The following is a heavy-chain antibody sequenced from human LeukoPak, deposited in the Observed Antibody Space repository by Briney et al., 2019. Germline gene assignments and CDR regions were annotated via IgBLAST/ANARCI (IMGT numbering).Heavy chain of an antibody. CDR1: GFTFSSYS. CDR3: AILSVNTAMVTDWFDP. J-gene: IGHJ5*02. D-gene: IGHD5-18*01. V-gene: IGHV3-21*01. Sequence: KPGGSLRLSCAASGFTFSSYSMNWVRQAPGKGLEWVSSISSSSSCIYYADSVKGRFTISRDNAKNSLYLQMNSLRAEDTAVYYCAILSVNTAMVTDWFDPWGQGTLVTVSS. CDR2: ISSSSSCI.